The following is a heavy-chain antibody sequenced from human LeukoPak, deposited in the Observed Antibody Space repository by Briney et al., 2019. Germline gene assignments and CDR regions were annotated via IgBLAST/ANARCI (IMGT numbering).Heavy chain of an antibody. Sequence: ASVKVSCKVSGYTLTELSMHWVRQAPGNGLEWMGGFDPEDGETIYAQKFQGRVTMTEDTSTDTAFLDLSSLKFEDTAVYYCAAIAIDYDGGAEAFDFWAKGHWSPSLQ. D-gene: IGHD4-17*01. CDR3: AAIAIDYDGGAEAFDF. CDR1: GYTLTELS. V-gene: IGHV1-24*01. CDR2: FDPEDGET. J-gene: IGHJ3*01.